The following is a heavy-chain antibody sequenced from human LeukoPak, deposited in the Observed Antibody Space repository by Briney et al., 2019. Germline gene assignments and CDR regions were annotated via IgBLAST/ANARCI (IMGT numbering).Heavy chain of an antibody. Sequence: ASVKVSCKASGYTFTSYDINWVRQATGQGLEWMGWMNPNSGNTGYAQKFQGRVTMTRNTSISTAYMEPSSLRSEDTAVYYCARGRYYDFWSGYYSYYYGMDVWGQGTTVTVSS. D-gene: IGHD3-3*01. J-gene: IGHJ6*02. CDR3: ARGRYYDFWSGYYSYYYGMDV. CDR1: GYTFTSYD. CDR2: MNPNSGNT. V-gene: IGHV1-8*01.